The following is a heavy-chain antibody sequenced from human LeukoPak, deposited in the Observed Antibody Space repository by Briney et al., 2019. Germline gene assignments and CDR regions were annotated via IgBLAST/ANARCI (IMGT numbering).Heavy chain of an antibody. CDR2: SNPNSGGT. CDR3: AREVGYSSSWFGRFDP. J-gene: IGHJ5*02. Sequence: ASVEVSCKASGYTFTGYYIHWVRQAPGQGLEWMGRSNPNSGGTNYAQKFQGRVTMTRDTSASTVYMELSRLRSDDTAVYYCAREVGYSSSWFGRFDPWGQGTLVTVSS. V-gene: IGHV1-2*06. D-gene: IGHD6-13*01. CDR1: GYTFTGYY.